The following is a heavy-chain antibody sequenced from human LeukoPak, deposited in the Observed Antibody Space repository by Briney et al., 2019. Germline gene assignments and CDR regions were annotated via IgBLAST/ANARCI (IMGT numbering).Heavy chain of an antibody. D-gene: IGHD3-22*01. CDR2: IKQDGSEK. J-gene: IGHJ4*02. Sequence: GGSLRLSCAASGFTFSSYWMSWVRQAPGKGLEWVANIKQDGSEKYYVDSVKGRFTISRDNAKNSLYLQMNSLRAEDTAVYYCARDWLGYYYDSSGQLDYWGQGTLVTVSS. CDR1: GFTFSSYW. V-gene: IGHV3-7*01. CDR3: ARDWLGYYYDSSGQLDY.